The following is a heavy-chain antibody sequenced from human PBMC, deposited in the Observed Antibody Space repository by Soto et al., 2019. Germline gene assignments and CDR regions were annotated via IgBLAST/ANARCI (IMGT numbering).Heavy chain of an antibody. Sequence: QLQLQESGPGLVKPSETLSLTCAVSGASISRTGFHWGWIRQPPGRGLEWIGSIYEGETTFYNSSLKSRVTISADTSKNHFSLKLSSVTAADTAVYYGARRGSGHTFDYWGQGTLVTVSS. CDR1: GASISRTGFH. V-gene: IGHV4-39*01. J-gene: IGHJ4*02. CDR3: ARRGSGHTFDY. CDR2: IYEGETT. D-gene: IGHD3-10*01.